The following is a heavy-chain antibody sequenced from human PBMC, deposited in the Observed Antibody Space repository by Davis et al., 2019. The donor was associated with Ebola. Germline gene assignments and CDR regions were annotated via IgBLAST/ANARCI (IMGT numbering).Heavy chain of an antibody. CDR3: ARLLQSDWYFDL. V-gene: IGHV2-70*01. CDR2: IDWDDDK. Sequence: SGPTLAKPTQTLTLTCPFSGFSLRTSGMCVSWIRQPPGKALEWLALIDWDDDKYYSTSLKTRLTIPKDTSKNQVVLTMTNMDPVDTATYYCARLLQSDWYFDLWGRGTLVTVSS. D-gene: IGHD4-11*01. CDR1: GFSLRTSGMC. J-gene: IGHJ2*01.